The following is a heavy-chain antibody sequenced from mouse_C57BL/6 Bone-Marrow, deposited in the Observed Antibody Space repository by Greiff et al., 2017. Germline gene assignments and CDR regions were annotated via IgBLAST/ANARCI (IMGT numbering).Heavy chain of an antibody. Sequence: QVQLQQPGAELVRPGTSVKLSCKASGYTFTSYWMHWVKQRPGQGLEWIGVIDPSDSYTNYNQKFKGKATLTVDTSSSTAYMQLSSLTSEDSAVYYCARREDDYEGFDYWGKGTTLTVSA. CDR1: GYTFTSYW. D-gene: IGHD2-4*01. CDR2: IDPSDSYT. J-gene: IGHJ2*01. V-gene: IGHV1-59*01. CDR3: ARREDDYEGFDY.